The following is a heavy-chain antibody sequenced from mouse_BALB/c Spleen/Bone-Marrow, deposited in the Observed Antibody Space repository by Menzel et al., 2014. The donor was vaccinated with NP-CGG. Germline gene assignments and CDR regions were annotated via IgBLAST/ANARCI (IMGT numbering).Heavy chain of an antibody. Sequence: EVKLLESGGGLVQPGGSLKLSCAASGFDFSRYWMSWVRQAPGKGLEWIGEINPDSSTINYTPSLKDKFIISRDNAKNTLYLQMSKRRSEDAALYYCARMHYYGYVHYWGQGTLVTVSA. V-gene: IGHV4-1*02. CDR1: GFDFSRYW. CDR3: ARMHYYGYVHY. CDR2: INPDSSTI. D-gene: IGHD1-2*01. J-gene: IGHJ3*01.